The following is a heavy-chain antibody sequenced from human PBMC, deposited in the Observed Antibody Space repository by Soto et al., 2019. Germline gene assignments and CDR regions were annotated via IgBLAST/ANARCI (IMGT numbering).Heavy chain of an antibody. V-gene: IGHV3-30*18. D-gene: IGHD3-16*02. CDR1: GFTFSSYG. J-gene: IGHJ4*02. Sequence: QVQLVESVGGVVQPGRSLRLSCVASGFTFSSYGMHWVRQAPGKGLEWVAFMSYDGKNQYYAASVEGRFIISRDNFKDTLYLQVNSLRAEDTAVYYCAKALGELSPESFDYWGQGILVTVSS. CDR2: MSYDGKNQ. CDR3: AKALGELSPESFDY.